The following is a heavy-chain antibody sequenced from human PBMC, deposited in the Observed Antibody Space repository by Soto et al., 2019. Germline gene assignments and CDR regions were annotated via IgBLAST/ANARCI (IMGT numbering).Heavy chain of an antibody. CDR3: TRALWGPAGHINWFDP. V-gene: IGHV4-61*08. CDR2: IYYSEST. CDR1: GGSISSGGYY. J-gene: IGHJ5*02. Sequence: PSETLSLTCTVSGGSISSGGYYWSWIRQPPGKGLEWIGYIYYSESTYYNPSLKSRVTISVDTSKDQFSLKLSSVTAADTAVYYCTRALWGPAGHINWFDPWGQGTLVTVSS. D-gene: IGHD2-2*01.